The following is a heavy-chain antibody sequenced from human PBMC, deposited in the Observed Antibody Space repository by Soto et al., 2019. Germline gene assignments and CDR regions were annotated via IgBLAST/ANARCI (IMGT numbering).Heavy chain of an antibody. CDR3: AKDFFVVVRDICMDV. Sequence: GGSLRLSCAASGFTFSSYGMHWVRQAPGKGLEWVAVISYDGSNKYYADSVKGRFTISRDNSKNTLYLQMNSLRAEDTAVYYCAKDFFVVVRDICMDVWGQGITVSVSS. J-gene: IGHJ6*02. CDR2: ISYDGSNK. D-gene: IGHD3-3*01. CDR1: GFTFSSYG. V-gene: IGHV3-30*18.